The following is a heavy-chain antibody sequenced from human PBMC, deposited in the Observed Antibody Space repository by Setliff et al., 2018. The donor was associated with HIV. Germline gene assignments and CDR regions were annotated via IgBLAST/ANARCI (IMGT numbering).Heavy chain of an antibody. CDR1: GGTFSSYT. V-gene: IGHV1-69*13. Sequence: SVKVSCKASGGTFSSYTISWVRQAPGQGLEWMGGIIPIFGTTNYAQKLQGRVTITADESTSTAYMELSSLRSEDTAVYYCAMSMTTYPVSRAFDIWGQGTMVTVSS. D-gene: IGHD4-4*01. CDR3: AMSMTTYPVSRAFDI. CDR2: IIPIFGTT. J-gene: IGHJ3*02.